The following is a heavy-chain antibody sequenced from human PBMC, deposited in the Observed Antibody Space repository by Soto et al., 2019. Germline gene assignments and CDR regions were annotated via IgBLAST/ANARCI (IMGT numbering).Heavy chain of an antibody. D-gene: IGHD7-27*01. Sequence: PGGSLRLSCAASGFTFNNYALNWVRQAPGKGLEGVSSISGTGGSTFYAGSAKGRFTISRGNSKNTLFLQMTSLRAEDTAVYYCGKGNSKWGTGDAFDIWGQGTMVTVSS. CDR1: GFTFNNYA. V-gene: IGHV3-23*01. CDR3: GKGNSKWGTGDAFDI. CDR2: ISGTGGST. J-gene: IGHJ3*02.